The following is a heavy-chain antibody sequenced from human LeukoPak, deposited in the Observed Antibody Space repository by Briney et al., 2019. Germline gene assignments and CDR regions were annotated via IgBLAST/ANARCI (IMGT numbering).Heavy chain of an antibody. CDR3: SRTDLLGDCEH. CDR2: VNPSGGST. V-gene: IGHV1-46*01. CDR1: GYTFTGYH. J-gene: IGHJ4*02. Sequence: ASVKVSRKASGYTFTGYHMHWVRQAPGQGLGWMGIVNPSGGSTSYAQKFQGRVTMTRDTSTSTVYMELSSVRSEDTAVYYCSRTDLLGDCEHWGQGTLVTVS. D-gene: IGHD1-26*01.